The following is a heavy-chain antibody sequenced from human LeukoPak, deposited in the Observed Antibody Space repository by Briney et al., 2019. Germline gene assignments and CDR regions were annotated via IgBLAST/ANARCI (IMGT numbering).Heavy chain of an antibody. CDR3: ARSSRVDANDAFDI. J-gene: IGHJ3*02. V-gene: IGHV3-23*01. CDR1: GFTFSSYA. Sequence: GGSLRLSCAASGFTFSSYAMSWVRQAPGKGLEWVSGISGGGGRTYYADSVKGRFTISRDNAKNSMYLQMSSLRAEDTAIYYCARSSRVDANDAFDIWGQGTMVTVSP. CDR2: ISGGGGRT. D-gene: IGHD2-15*01.